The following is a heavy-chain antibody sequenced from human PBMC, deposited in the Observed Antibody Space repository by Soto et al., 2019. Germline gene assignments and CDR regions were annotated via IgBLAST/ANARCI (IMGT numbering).Heavy chain of an antibody. V-gene: IGHV3-23*01. CDR1: GFTFSSYA. CDR2: ISGSGGST. CDR3: AKDLLSGYCSGCSCPPAIAFAI. D-gene: IGHD2-15*01. J-gene: IGHJ3*02. Sequence: GGSLRLSCAASGFTFSSYAMSWVRQAPGKGLEWVSAISGSGGSTYYADSVKGRFTISRDNSKNTLYLQMNSLRAEDTAVYCCAKDLLSGYCSGCSCPPAIAFAIWGQGTIVPVSS.